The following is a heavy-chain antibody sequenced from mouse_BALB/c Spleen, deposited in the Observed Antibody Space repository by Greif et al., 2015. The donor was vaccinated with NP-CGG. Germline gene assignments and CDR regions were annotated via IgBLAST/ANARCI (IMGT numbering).Heavy chain of an antibody. V-gene: IGHV14-3*02. D-gene: IGHD2-1*01. J-gene: IGHJ2*01. Sequence: VQLQQSGAELVKPGASVKLSCTASGFNIKDTYMHWVKQRPEQGLEWIGRIDPANGNTKYDPKFQGKATITADTSSNTAYLQLSSLTSEDTAVYYCAKGNFVNYWGQGTTLTVSS. CDR3: AKGNFVNY. CDR2: IDPANGNT. CDR1: GFNIKDTY.